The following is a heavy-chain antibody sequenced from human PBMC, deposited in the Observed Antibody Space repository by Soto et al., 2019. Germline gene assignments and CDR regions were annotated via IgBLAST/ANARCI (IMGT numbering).Heavy chain of an antibody. D-gene: IGHD2-2*01. V-gene: IGHV1-8*01. J-gene: IGHJ6*02. CDR2: MNPNSGNT. CDR1: GYTFTSYD. Sequence: ASVKVSCKASGYTFTSYDINWVRQATGQGLEWMGWMNPNSGNTGYAQKFQGRVTMTRNTSISTAYMELSSLRSEDTAVYYCARGIVVVPAAAAIYYYYGMDVWGQGTTVTVSS. CDR3: ARGIVVVPAAAAIYYYYGMDV.